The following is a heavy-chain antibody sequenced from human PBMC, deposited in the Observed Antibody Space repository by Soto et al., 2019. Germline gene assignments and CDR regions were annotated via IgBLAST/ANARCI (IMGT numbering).Heavy chain of an antibody. CDR3: ARDPLGKYYFDY. J-gene: IGHJ4*02. CDR1: GFTFSSYG. CDR2: IWYDGSNK. D-gene: IGHD1-26*01. Sequence: QVQLVESGGGVVQPGRSLRLSCAASGFTFSSYGMHWVRQAPGEGLEWVAVIWYDGSNKYYADSVKGRFTISRDNSKNTLYLQMNSLRAEDTAVYYCARDPLGKYYFDYWGQGTLVTVSS. V-gene: IGHV3-33*01.